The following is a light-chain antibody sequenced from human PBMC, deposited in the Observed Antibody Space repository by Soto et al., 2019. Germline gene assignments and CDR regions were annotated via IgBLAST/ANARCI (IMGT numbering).Light chain of an antibody. J-gene: IGKJ1*01. Sequence: DIQMTQSPSSLSASLGDRVTLTCRASQSISTYLNWYQQKPGKAPDLLIYTASNLESGVPSRFSGSGSGTDFTLTISSLKPKDFATYFCQQSYSRPRTFGQGTKVDIK. V-gene: IGKV1-39*01. CDR3: QQSYSRPRT. CDR1: QSISTY. CDR2: TAS.